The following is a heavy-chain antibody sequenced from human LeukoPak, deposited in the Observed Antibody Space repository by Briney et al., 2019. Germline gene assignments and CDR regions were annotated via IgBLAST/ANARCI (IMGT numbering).Heavy chain of an antibody. CDR3: ASPYYYDSSGYQGYYYYMDV. CDR2: ISYDGSNK. Sequence: QPGGSLRLSCAASGFTFSSYAMHWVRQAPGKGLEWVAVISYDGSNKYYADSVKGRFTISRDNSKNTLYLQMNSLRAEDTAVYYCASPYYYDSSGYQGYYYYMDVWGKGTTVTVSS. D-gene: IGHD3-22*01. V-gene: IGHV3-30*01. J-gene: IGHJ6*03. CDR1: GFTFSSYA.